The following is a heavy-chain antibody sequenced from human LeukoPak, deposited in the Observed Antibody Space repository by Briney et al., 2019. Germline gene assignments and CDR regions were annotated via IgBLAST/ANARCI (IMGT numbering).Heavy chain of an antibody. J-gene: IGHJ4*02. CDR2: IYYSGST. D-gene: IGHD2/OR15-2a*01. V-gene: IGHV4-31*03. Sequence: SQTLSLTCTVSGGSISSGGYSWSWIRQHPGKGLEWIGYIYYSGSTYYNPSLKSRVTISLDTSKNQFSLKLSSVTAADTAVYYCAGHHPRNTVDFWGQGTLVTVSS. CDR1: GGSISSGGYS. CDR3: AGHHPRNTVDF.